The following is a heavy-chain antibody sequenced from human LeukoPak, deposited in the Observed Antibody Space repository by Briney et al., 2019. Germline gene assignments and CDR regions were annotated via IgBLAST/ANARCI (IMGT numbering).Heavy chain of an antibody. Sequence: SETLSLTCAVYGGSFSGYYWSWIRQPPGKGLEWIGEINHSGSTNYNPSLKSRVTISVDTSKNQFSLKLSSVTAADTAVYYCARHNPAGFIVVVPAAIPGEFDYWGQGTLVTVSS. J-gene: IGHJ4*02. CDR3: ARHNPAGFIVVVPAAIPGEFDY. V-gene: IGHV4-34*01. CDR1: GGSFSGYY. CDR2: INHSGST. D-gene: IGHD2-2*01.